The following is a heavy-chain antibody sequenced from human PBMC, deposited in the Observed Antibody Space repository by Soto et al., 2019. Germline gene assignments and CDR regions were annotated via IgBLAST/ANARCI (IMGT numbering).Heavy chain of an antibody. Sequence: PSETLSLTCSVSGGSISRYYWSWVRQPAGKGLEWIGRMYETGTTNYNPSLKSRVSMSIDTSKNQFTLKLRSVTAADTAFYYCARDSGYTGYEQGNPFDIWGQGTMVTVS. D-gene: IGHD5-12*01. V-gene: IGHV4-4*07. CDR1: GGSISRYY. CDR2: MYETGTT. J-gene: IGHJ3*02. CDR3: ARDSGYTGYEQGNPFDI.